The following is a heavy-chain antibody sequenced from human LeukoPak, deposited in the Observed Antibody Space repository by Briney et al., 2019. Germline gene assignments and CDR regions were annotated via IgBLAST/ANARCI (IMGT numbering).Heavy chain of an antibody. CDR1: GFTFSNHA. Sequence: GGSLRLSCAVPGFTFSNHAVNWVRQAPGKGLEWVSGISGSGGSTYYVDSVKGRFTISRDNSKNTLYLQMNSLRAEDTAVYYCATYSSGWFNFDYWGQGTLVTVSS. CDR2: ISGSGGST. J-gene: IGHJ4*02. V-gene: IGHV3-23*01. CDR3: ATYSSGWFNFDY. D-gene: IGHD6-19*01.